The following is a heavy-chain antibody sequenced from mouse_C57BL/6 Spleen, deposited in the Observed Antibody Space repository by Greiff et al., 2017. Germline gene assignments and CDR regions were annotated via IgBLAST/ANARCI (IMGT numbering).Heavy chain of an antibody. CDR2: IWRGGST. Sequence: QVHVKQSGPGLVQPSQSLSITCTVSGFSLTSYGVHWVRQSPGKGLEWLGVIWRGGSTAYNAAFMSSLSITKDNSKSQVFFKMNSLQADDTAMCCCAKKAYDSNLYAMDYWGQGTSVTVSS. V-gene: IGHV2-5*01. CDR3: AKKAYDSNLYAMDY. CDR1: GFSLTSYG. D-gene: IGHD2-5*01. J-gene: IGHJ4*01.